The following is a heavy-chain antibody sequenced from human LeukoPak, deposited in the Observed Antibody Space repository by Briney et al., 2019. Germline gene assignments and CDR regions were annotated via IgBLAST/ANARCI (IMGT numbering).Heavy chain of an antibody. CDR3: ASGLGIRGYYFDY. J-gene: IGHJ4*02. CDR2: INPNSGGT. V-gene: IGHV1-2*02. Sequence: ASVKVSCKASGYTFTGYYMHWVRQAPGQGLKWMGWINPNSGGTNYAQKFQGRVTMTRDTSISTAYMELSRLRSDDTAVYYCASGLGIRGYYFDYWGQGTLVTVSS. CDR1: GYTFTGYY. D-gene: IGHD7-27*01.